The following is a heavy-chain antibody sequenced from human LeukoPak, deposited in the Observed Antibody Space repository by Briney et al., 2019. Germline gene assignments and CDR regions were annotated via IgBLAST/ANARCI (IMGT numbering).Heavy chain of an antibody. J-gene: IGHJ6*02. V-gene: IGHV4-59*11. CDR2: IHYSGRP. D-gene: IGHD3-16*01. CDR1: GGSISGHY. CDR3: ARFGVDYDMDV. Sequence: SEALSLTCTVSGGSISGHYWTWIRQPPGKGLEWIGQIHYSGRPDYNPSLKSRVTISIDTSKNQLSLKVTSVTGADTAVYYCARFGVDYDMDVWGQGTTVTVSS.